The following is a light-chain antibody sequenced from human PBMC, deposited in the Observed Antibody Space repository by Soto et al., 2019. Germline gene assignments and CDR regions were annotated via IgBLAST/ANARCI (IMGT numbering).Light chain of an antibody. CDR3: QQYGVSPLMYT. CDR1: QRVANNY. Sequence: EIVLMQSPGTLSLSPGERATLSCRASQRVANNYLAWYQQKPGQAPRLLIYGASSRAAGVPDRFSGSGSGTDFTLTITRLEPEDFTMYYCQQYGVSPLMYTFGQGTKLGVK. CDR2: GAS. J-gene: IGKJ2*01. V-gene: IGKV3-20*01.